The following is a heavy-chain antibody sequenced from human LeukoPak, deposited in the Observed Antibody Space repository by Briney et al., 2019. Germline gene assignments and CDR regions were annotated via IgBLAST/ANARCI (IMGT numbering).Heavy chain of an antibody. D-gene: IGHD3-9*01. CDR2: ISYDGSNK. CDR1: GFTFSSYA. Sequence: GGSLRLSCAASGFTFSSYAMHWVRQAPGKGLEWVAVISYDGSNKYYADSVKGRFTISRDNSKNTLYLQMNSLRAEDTAVYYCAKARSAYFDWLFSYYGMDVWGQGTTVTVSS. V-gene: IGHV3-30*01. CDR3: AKARSAYFDWLFSYYGMDV. J-gene: IGHJ6*02.